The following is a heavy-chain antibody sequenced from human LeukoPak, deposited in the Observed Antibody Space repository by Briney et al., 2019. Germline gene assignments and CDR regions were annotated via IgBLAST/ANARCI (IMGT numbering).Heavy chain of an antibody. J-gene: IGHJ6*04. Sequence: ASVKVSCKASGYTFTSYGISWVRQAPGQGLEWMGWISAYNGNTNYAQKLQGRVTITADESTSTAYMELSSLRSEDTAVYYCARVREGSGRYNYYYGMDVWGKGTTVTVSS. V-gene: IGHV1-18*04. CDR2: ISAYNGNT. D-gene: IGHD3-10*01. CDR1: GYTFTSYG. CDR3: ARVREGSGRYNYYYGMDV.